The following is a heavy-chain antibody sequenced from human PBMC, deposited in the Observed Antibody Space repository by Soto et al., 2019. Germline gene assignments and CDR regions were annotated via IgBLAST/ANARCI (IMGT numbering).Heavy chain of an antibody. D-gene: IGHD1-1*01. CDR3: ARRRETTMAYDAYDL. V-gene: IGHV5-51*01. CDR1: GYSFSTYW. CDR2: IYPDDSDI. J-gene: IGHJ3*01. Sequence: GESLKISCKGSGYSFSTYWIAWVRQMPGKGLEWMGIIYPDDSDIRYSPSFQGQVTISVDKSIRAANLQWRGLTASDTAIYYCARRRETTMAYDAYDLWGQGTTVTVSS.